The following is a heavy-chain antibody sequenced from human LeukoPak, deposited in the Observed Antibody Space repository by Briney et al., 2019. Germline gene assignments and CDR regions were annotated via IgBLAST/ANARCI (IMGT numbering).Heavy chain of an antibody. CDR1: GYKFSNYW. Sequence: GESLKISCKGSGYKFSNYWIAWVRQMPGKGLEWMGIIYPGDSDTRYSPSFQGQVTISADKSISTAYLQWSSLQASDTAIYYCARHLSGGATLSNFDYWGQGTLVTVSS. V-gene: IGHV5-51*01. D-gene: IGHD1-26*01. CDR3: ARHLSGGATLSNFDY. J-gene: IGHJ4*02. CDR2: IYPGDSDT.